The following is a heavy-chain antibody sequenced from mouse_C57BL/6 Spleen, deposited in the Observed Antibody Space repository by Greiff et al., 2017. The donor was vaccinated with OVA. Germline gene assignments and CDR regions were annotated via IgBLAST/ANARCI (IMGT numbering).Heavy chain of an antibody. CDR1: GYTFTSYW. J-gene: IGHJ4*01. Sequence: QVQLQQPGAELVKPGASVKMSCKASGYTFTSYWITWVKQRPGHGLEWIGDIYPGSGSTNYNEKFKSKATLTVDTSSSTAYMQLSSLTSEDSAVYYCARHLPHYYAMDYWGQGTSVTVSS. V-gene: IGHV1-55*01. CDR3: ARHLPHYYAMDY. CDR2: IYPGSGST.